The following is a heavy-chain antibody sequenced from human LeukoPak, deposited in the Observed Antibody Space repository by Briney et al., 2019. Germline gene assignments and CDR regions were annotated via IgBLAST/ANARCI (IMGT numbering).Heavy chain of an antibody. CDR3: VSFYEAY. J-gene: IGHJ4*02. CDR1: GNYW. CDR2: INSDGSWT. V-gene: IGHV3-74*01. D-gene: IGHD2/OR15-2a*01. Sequence: GGSLRLSCAASGNYWMHWVRQAPGKGLVWVSHINSDGSWTSYADSVKGRFTISKDNAKSTVYLQMNNLRAEDTAVYYCVSFYEAYWGRGALVTVSS.